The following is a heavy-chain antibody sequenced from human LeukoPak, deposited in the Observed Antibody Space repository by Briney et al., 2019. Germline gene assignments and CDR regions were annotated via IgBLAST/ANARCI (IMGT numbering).Heavy chain of an antibody. J-gene: IGHJ4*02. CDR2: IYYSGST. V-gene: IGHV4-59*01. CDR1: GCSISSYY. CDR3: ARLWGGAIFG. Sequence: SETLSLTCTVSGCSISSYYWSWIRQPPGKGLEWIGYIYYSGSTNYNPSLKSRVTISVDTSKNQFSLKLSSVTAADTAVYYCARLWGGAIFGWGQGTLVTVSS. D-gene: IGHD3-16*01.